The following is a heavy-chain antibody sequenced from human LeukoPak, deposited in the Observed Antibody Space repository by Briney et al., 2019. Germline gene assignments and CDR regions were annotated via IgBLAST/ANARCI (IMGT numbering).Heavy chain of an antibody. CDR3: ARDAGSGPVFDY. V-gene: IGHV3-7*01. J-gene: IGHJ4*02. CDR1: AFTFSSYW. CDR2: IKQDGSEK. Sequence: GGSLRLSCAPSAFTFSSYWISWFRHAPGKGPERVANIKQDGSEKHYMDSVKGRFTISRDSAKNSLYLQMNSLRAEDTAVYYCARDAGSGPVFDYWGQGALVTVSS. D-gene: IGHD6-19*01.